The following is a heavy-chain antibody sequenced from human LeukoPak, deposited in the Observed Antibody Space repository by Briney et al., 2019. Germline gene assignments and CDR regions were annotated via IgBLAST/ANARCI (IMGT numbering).Heavy chain of an antibody. J-gene: IGHJ4*02. V-gene: IGHV1-2*02. Sequence: ASVKVSFKASGYTFTDYYMEWVRQVPGQGLEWMGWINPNSGGTNYAQKFQGRVTMTRDTSISTAYMELSRLRSDDTAVYYCARVRSYCTNGVCYWDLDYWGQGTLVTVSS. CDR2: INPNSGGT. D-gene: IGHD2-8*01. CDR1: GYTFTDYY. CDR3: ARVRSYCTNGVCYWDLDY.